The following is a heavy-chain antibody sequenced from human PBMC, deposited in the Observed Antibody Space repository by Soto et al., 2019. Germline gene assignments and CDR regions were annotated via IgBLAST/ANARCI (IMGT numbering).Heavy chain of an antibody. Sequence: GASVKVSCKASGYTFPSYYMHWVRQAPGQGLEWMGIINPTGGSTTYAQKFQGRVTVTRDTSTNTVYMELSSLRSDDTAVYYYARGGAVSIYGMDVWGQGXTVTVSS. D-gene: IGHD2-8*01. CDR2: INPTGGST. V-gene: IGHV1-46*01. CDR1: GYTFPSYY. J-gene: IGHJ6*02. CDR3: ARGGAVSIYGMDV.